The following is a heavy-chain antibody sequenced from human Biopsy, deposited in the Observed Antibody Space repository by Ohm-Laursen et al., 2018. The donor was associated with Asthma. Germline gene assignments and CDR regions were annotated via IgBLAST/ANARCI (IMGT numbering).Heavy chain of an antibody. D-gene: IGHD3-10*01. CDR3: ARSPYYYGLLGPTRGFGVYAV. CDR1: GGSFSNYY. J-gene: IGHJ3*01. V-gene: IGHV4-34*12. Sequence: SETLSLTCPVYGGSFSNYYWTWIRQPPGKGLEWIGEIIHRGSTNYNPSLKSRVTLSVDTSKNHFSGKLRSVSAADTAVYYCARSPYYYGLLGPTRGFGVYAVWGHGTLVTVSS. CDR2: IIHRGST.